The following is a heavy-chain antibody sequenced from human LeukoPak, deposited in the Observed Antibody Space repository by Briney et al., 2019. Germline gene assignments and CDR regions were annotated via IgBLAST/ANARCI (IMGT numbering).Heavy chain of an antibody. CDR1: GGSISSGDYY. CDR3: ARQAFSGSYWGYYFDY. D-gene: IGHD1-26*01. Sequence: SGTLSLTCTVSGGSISSGDYYWSWIRQPPGKGLEWIGYIYYSGSTYYNPSLKSRVTISVDTSKSQFSLKLSSVTAADTAVYYCARQAFSGSYWGYYFDYWGQGTLVTVSS. V-gene: IGHV4-30-4*08. J-gene: IGHJ4*02. CDR2: IYYSGST.